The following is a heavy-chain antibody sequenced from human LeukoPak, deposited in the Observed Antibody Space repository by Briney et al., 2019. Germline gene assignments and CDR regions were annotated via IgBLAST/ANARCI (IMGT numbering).Heavy chain of an antibody. V-gene: IGHV1-3*01. CDR1: GYTFTSYA. Sequence: ASVKVSCKASGYTFTSYAMHWVRQAPGQRLEWMGWINAGNGNTKYSQKFQGRVTITRDASASTAYMELSSLRSEDTAVYYCARDSTGYWYFDLWGRGTLVSVSS. J-gene: IGHJ2*01. D-gene: IGHD3-3*02. CDR2: INAGNGNT. CDR3: ARDSTGYWYFDL.